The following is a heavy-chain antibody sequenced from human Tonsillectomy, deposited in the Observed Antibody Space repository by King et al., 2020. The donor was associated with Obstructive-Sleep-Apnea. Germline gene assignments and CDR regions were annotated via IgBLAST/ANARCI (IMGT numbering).Heavy chain of an antibody. CDR2: VYSSGST. D-gene: IGHD3-10*01. J-gene: IGHJ6*02. CDR1: GGSVNGYL. CDR3: ARERDHYGSGHYYFYGLDV. V-gene: IGHV4-59*02. Sequence: VQLQESGPGLVKPSDTLSLTCTIFGGSVNGYLWTWIRQPPGRGLEWIGCVYSSGSTTYTPSLESRVTMSLDTPKRQFSLKLTSATAADTAVYYCARERDHYGSGHYYFYGLDVWGPGTTVTVSS.